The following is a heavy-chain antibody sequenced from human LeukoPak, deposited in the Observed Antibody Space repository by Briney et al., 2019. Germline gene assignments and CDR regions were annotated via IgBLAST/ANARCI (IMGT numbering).Heavy chain of an antibody. Sequence: GASVKVSCKASGGTFSSYAISWVRQAPGQGLEWMGGIIPIFGTANYAQKFQGRVTITADKSTSTAYMELSSLRSEDTAVYYCARVTLTAMADYYYYMDAWGKGTTVTVSS. D-gene: IGHD5-18*01. CDR2: IIPIFGTA. J-gene: IGHJ6*03. CDR3: ARVTLTAMADYYYYMDA. V-gene: IGHV1-69*06. CDR1: GGTFSSYA.